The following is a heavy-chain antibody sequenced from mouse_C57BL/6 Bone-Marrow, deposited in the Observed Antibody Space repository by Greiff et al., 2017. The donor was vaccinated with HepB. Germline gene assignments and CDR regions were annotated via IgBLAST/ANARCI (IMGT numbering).Heavy chain of an antibody. Sequence: VQLQQSGAELVRPGSSVKLSCKASGYTFTSYWMHWVKQRPIQGLEWIGNIDPSDSETHYNQKFKDKATLTVDKSSSTAYMQLSSLTSEDSAVYYCARGNWYYFDYWGQGTTLTVSS. V-gene: IGHV1-52*01. D-gene: IGHD4-1*01. CDR2: IDPSDSET. CDR1: GYTFTSYW. CDR3: ARGNWYYFDY. J-gene: IGHJ2*01.